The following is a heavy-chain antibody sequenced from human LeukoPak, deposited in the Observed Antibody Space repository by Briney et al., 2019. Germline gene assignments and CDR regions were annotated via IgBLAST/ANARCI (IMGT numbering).Heavy chain of an antibody. CDR1: GFTFSSYA. Sequence: GGSLRLSCAASGFTFSSYAMSWVRQAPGKGLEWVSAISGSGGSTYYADSVKGRFTISRDNSKNTLYLQMNSLRAEDTAVYYCAKDRVYSYGYGEDFDYWGQGTLVTVSS. CDR3: AKDRVYSYGYGEDFDY. J-gene: IGHJ4*02. CDR2: ISGSGGST. V-gene: IGHV3-23*01. D-gene: IGHD5-18*01.